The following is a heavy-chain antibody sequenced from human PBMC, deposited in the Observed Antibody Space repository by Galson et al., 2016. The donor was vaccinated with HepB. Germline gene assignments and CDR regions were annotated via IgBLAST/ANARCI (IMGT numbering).Heavy chain of an antibody. V-gene: IGHV3-48*03. CDR3: ARITKQLAFDY. J-gene: IGHJ4*02. CDR1: GFTFDVYE. CDR2: IRTEPLSGTK. Sequence: SLRLSCAASGFTFDVYEMSWVRQAPGKGLEWVALIRTEPLSGTKDYADSVKGRFTISRDNAKNSLYLQMNSLRAEDTAVYYCARITKQLAFDYWGQGTLVTVSS. D-gene: IGHD3-10*01.